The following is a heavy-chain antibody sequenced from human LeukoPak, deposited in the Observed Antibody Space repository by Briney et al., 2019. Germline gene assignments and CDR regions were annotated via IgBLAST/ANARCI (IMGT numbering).Heavy chain of an antibody. V-gene: IGHV4-4*07. Sequence: SETLSLTCTVSGGSINNYYWSWIRQPAGKGLEWIGRIYTTGSTNYNPSLKSRVTISVDTSKNQFSLKLSSVTAADTAVYYCAKDRCSNGVGCYYYYMDVWGKGTTVTISS. CDR1: GGSINNYY. J-gene: IGHJ6*03. CDR2: IYTTGST. CDR3: AKDRCSNGVGCYYYYMDV. D-gene: IGHD2-8*01.